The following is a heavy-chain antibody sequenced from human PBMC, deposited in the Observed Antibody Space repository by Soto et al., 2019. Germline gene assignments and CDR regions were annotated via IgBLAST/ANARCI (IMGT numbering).Heavy chain of an antibody. D-gene: IGHD1-20*01. J-gene: IGHJ4*02. CDR2: ISTTSTYT. Sequence: GGSLRLSCAASGFTFSDYYMSWIRQAPGKGLEWISYISTTSTYTNYADSVKGRFTISRDNAKSSLYLQMNSLRAEDTAVYYCARDVTGTTGYFDFWGQGTLVTVSS. CDR3: ARDVTGTTGYFDF. V-gene: IGHV3-11*06. CDR1: GFTFSDYY.